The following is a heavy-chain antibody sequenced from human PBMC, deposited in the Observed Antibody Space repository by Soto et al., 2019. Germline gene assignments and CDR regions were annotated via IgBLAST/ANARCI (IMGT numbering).Heavy chain of an antibody. Sequence: SETLSLTCAVYGGSFSGYYWSWIRQPPGKGLEWIGEINHSGSTNYNPSLKSRVTISVDTSKNQFSLKLSSVTAADTAVYYCARGGYYDFWSGRYYYYGTDVWGQGTTVTVSS. D-gene: IGHD3-3*01. CDR3: ARGGYYDFWSGRYYYYGTDV. J-gene: IGHJ6*02. CDR1: GGSFSGYY. V-gene: IGHV4-34*01. CDR2: INHSGST.